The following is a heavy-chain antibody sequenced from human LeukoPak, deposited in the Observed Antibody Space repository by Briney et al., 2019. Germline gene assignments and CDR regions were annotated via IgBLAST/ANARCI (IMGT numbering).Heavy chain of an antibody. J-gene: IGHJ4*02. CDR3: ARGGPSRGTGFYYFDY. CDR1: GYTFTGYY. Sequence: ASVKVSCKASGYTFTGYYMHWVRQAPGQGLEWVGWINPNNGGTNYAQKFQGRVTMTRDTSISIVYMELSRLRSDDTAVYYCARGGPSRGTGFYYFDYWGQGTLVTASS. CDR2: INPNNGGT. D-gene: IGHD6-19*01. V-gene: IGHV1-2*02.